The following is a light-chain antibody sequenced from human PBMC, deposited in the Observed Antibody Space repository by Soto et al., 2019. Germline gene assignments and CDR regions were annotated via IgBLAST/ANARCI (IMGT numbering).Light chain of an antibody. Sequence: QPALTQPPSASGSPGQSVTISCTGTFSDLGTYDYVSWYQQHPGKAPKLIIYDVTERPSGVPDRFSGFKSGNTASLTISGLQTEDEAYYYCSSYACSGEVFGGGTKLTVL. V-gene: IGLV2-8*01. CDR1: FSDLGTYDY. CDR2: DVT. J-gene: IGLJ2*01. CDR3: SSYACSGEV.